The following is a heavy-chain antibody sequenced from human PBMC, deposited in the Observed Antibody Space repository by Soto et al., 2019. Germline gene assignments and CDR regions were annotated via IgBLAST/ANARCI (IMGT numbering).Heavy chain of an antibody. J-gene: IGHJ6*02. Sequence: QVQLVQSGAEVKKPGASVKVSCKASGYTFTGYYMHWVRQAPGQGLEWMGWINPNSGGTNYAQKFQGRVPMTRDTSISTAYMELSRLRSDDTAVYYCARGLRFLEWLLGNFGMDVWGQGTTVTVSS. CDR3: ARGLRFLEWLLGNFGMDV. D-gene: IGHD3-3*01. CDR1: GYTFTGYY. V-gene: IGHV1-2*02. CDR2: INPNSGGT.